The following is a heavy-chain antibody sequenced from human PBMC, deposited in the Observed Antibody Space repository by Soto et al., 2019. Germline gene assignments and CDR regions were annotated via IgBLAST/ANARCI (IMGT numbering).Heavy chain of an antibody. Sequence: LRLSCAASGFTFSSSGMSWVRQAPGKGLEWVSGITDSGGSTYYVDSVKGRFTISRDNSKNTLSLEMNSLRAEDTAVYYCAKDSGWLHYYWGQGTLVTVSS. CDR2: ITDSGGST. J-gene: IGHJ4*02. D-gene: IGHD5-12*01. CDR3: AKDSGWLHYY. V-gene: IGHV3-23*01. CDR1: GFTFSSSG.